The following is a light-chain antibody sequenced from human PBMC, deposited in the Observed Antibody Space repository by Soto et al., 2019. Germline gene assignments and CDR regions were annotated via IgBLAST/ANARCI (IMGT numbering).Light chain of an antibody. CDR3: QQYGSSPLYT. J-gene: IGKJ2*01. CDR1: QIISSSY. CDR2: GAS. Sequence: EIVLTQSPGTLSLSPGERATLSCRASQIISSSYLAWYQQKPGQAPRLLIYGASSRATGIPDRFSGSGSGTDFTLTISRLEPEDFAVYYCQQYGSSPLYTFGRGTKLEI. V-gene: IGKV3-20*01.